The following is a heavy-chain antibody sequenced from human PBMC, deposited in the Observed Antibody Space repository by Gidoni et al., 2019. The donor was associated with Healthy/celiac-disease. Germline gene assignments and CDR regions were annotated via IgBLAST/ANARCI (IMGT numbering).Heavy chain of an antibody. V-gene: IGHV3-23*01. D-gene: IGHD6-13*01. Sequence: EVQLLESGGGLVQPGGSLRLSCAASGFTFSSYAMSWVRQAPGKGLEWVSAISGSGGSTYYADSVKGRFTISRDNSKNTLYLQMNSLRAEDTAVYYCAKDHFGIAAADDAFDIWGQGTMVTVSS. CDR1: GFTFSSYA. CDR3: AKDHFGIAAADDAFDI. J-gene: IGHJ3*02. CDR2: ISGSGGST.